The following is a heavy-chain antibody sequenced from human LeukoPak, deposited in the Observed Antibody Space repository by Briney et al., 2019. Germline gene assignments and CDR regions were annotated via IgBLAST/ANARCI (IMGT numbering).Heavy chain of an antibody. CDR1: GFTFSSYA. V-gene: IGHV3-23*01. Sequence: GGSLRLSCAASGFTFSSYAMSWVRQAPGKGLEWVSAISGSGGSTYYADSVKGRFTISRDNSKNTLYLQVNSLRAEDTAVYYCSASYCSSTSCHFDYWGQGTLVTVSS. CDR2: ISGSGGST. J-gene: IGHJ4*02. D-gene: IGHD2-2*01. CDR3: SASYCSSTSCHFDY.